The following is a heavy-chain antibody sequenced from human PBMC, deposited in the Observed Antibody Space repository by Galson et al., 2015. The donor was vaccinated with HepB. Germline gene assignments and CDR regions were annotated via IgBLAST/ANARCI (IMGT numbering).Heavy chain of an antibody. CDR1: GGSIRRYY. CDR2: LYYSGST. Sequence: ETLSLTCTHSGGSIRRYYWSWILQHPGKGLEWTGSLYYSGSTNYNPSYKSRVTLSVHTSKTQYSLKLISVHAADTAVYYCARVWQQSVDVWGQGTLVTVSS. CDR3: ARVWQQSVDV. J-gene: IGHJ4*02. D-gene: IGHD6-13*01. V-gene: IGHV4-59*01.